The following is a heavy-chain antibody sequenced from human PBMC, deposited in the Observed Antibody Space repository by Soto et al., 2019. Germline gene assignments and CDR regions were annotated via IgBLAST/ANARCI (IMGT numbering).Heavy chain of an antibody. D-gene: IGHD3-10*01. CDR1: GFTFGSHA. V-gene: IGHV3-20*01. Sequence: PGGSLRLSCAASGFTFGSHAMSWVRQAPGKGLEWVSGTNSNGGKTGYADSVKGRFTISRDNAKNTLYLQMNSLRVEDTALYHCAREYGSGSSPPWFDPWGQGTLVTVSS. CDR3: AREYGSGSSPPWFDP. CDR2: TNSNGGKT. J-gene: IGHJ5*02.